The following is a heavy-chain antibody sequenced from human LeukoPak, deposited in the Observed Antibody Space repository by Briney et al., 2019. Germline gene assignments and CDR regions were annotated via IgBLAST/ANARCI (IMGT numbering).Heavy chain of an antibody. Sequence: ASVKVSCKASGYTFTSYGISWVRQAPGQGLEWMGWISAYNGNTNYAQKLQGRVTMTTDTSTSTAYMELRSLRSDDTDVYYCAREAPGIAVAGTGFDYWGQGTLVTVSS. CDR3: AREAPGIAVAGTGFDY. CDR2: ISAYNGNT. CDR1: GYTFTSYG. J-gene: IGHJ4*02. D-gene: IGHD6-19*01. V-gene: IGHV1-18*01.